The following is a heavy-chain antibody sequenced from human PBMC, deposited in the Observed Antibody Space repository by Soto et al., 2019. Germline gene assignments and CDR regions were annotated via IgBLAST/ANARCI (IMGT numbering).Heavy chain of an antibody. CDR3: ATGWMATDPRDFDY. CDR1: GFTFGNAW. V-gene: IGHV3-15*07. J-gene: IGHJ4*02. Sequence: GGSLRLSCAASGFTFGNAWMNWVRQAPGKGLEWVGRIKSKAGGGTTDYAAPVKGRFTISRDDSKNTLYLQMNSLKTEDTAVYYCATGWMATDPRDFDYWGQGALVTVS. D-gene: IGHD5-12*01. CDR2: IKSKAGGGTT.